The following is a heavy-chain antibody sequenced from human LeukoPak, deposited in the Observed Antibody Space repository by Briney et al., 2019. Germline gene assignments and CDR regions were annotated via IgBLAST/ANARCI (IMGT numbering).Heavy chain of an antibody. D-gene: IGHD3-22*01. CDR3: ARDPDYYDRMGVY. Sequence: PSETLSLTCTISGASIDSYYWSWIRQPPGKGLEWIGYIYYSGTTNYNPSLKRRVTISVDTSKNQFSLKLSSVTAADTAVYYCARDPDYYDRMGVYWGQGTLVTVSS. CDR1: GASIDSYY. CDR2: IYYSGTT. V-gene: IGHV4-59*12. J-gene: IGHJ4*02.